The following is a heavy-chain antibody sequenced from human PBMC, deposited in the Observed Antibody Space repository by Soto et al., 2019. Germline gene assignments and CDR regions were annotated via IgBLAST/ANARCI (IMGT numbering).Heavy chain of an antibody. Sequence: SETLSLTCTVSGGSISSGGYYWSWIRQHPGKGLEWIGYIYHSGSTYYNPSLKSRVTISVDTSKNQFSLKLSSVTAADTAVYYCARIEGDYDSSGYYVDYWGQGTLVTVS. D-gene: IGHD3-22*01. V-gene: IGHV4-31*03. CDR2: IYHSGST. CDR1: GGSISSGGYY. J-gene: IGHJ4*02. CDR3: ARIEGDYDSSGYYVDY.